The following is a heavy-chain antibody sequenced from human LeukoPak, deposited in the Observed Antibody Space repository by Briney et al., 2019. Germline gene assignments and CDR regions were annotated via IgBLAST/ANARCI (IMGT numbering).Heavy chain of an antibody. V-gene: IGHV3-21*01. CDR1: GFTFSSYS. D-gene: IGHD1-7*01. J-gene: IGHJ4*02. CDR2: ISSSSSYI. Sequence: GGSLRLSCAASGFTFSSYSMNWVRQAPGKGLEWVSSISSSSSYIYYADSVKGRFTISRDNAKNSLYLQTNSLRAEDTAVYYCARYPHNWNYGVDYFDYWGQGTLVTVSS. CDR3: ARYPHNWNYGVDYFDY.